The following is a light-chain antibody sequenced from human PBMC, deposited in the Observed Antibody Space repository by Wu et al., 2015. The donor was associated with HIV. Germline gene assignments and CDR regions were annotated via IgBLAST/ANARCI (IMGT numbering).Light chain of an antibody. J-gene: IGKJ4*01. V-gene: IGKV1-9*01. CDR2: AAS. CDR3: QQLNTYPLT. CDR1: QGISTY. Sequence: DIQMTQSPSTLSASVGDRVTITCRASQGISTYLAWYQQKPGKAPKLLIYAASTLQSGVPSRFSGSGSGTEFTLTISSLQPEDSASYYCQQLNTYPLTFGGGTKVDIK.